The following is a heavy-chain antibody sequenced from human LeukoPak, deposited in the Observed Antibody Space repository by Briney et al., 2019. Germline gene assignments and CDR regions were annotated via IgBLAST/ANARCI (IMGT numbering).Heavy chain of an antibody. Sequence: GGSVRLSCAASGVTFTDYYMSWISQAPGKGLEWVSYISSSGSTIYYADSVKGRFTISRDNAKNSLYLQMNSLRAEDTAVYYCTRGLGYCSGGSCYDYMDVWGKGTTVTISS. CDR1: GVTFTDYY. CDR3: TRGLGYCSGGSCYDYMDV. D-gene: IGHD2-15*01. V-gene: IGHV3-11*04. J-gene: IGHJ6*03. CDR2: ISSSGSTI.